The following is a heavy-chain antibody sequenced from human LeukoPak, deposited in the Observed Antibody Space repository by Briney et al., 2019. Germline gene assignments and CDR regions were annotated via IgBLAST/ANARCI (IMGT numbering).Heavy chain of an antibody. CDR1: VYTFTGYY. CDR2: INPNSGGT. D-gene: IGHD6-6*01. Sequence: ASVKVSCKASVYTFTGYYMHWVRQAPGQGLEWMGWINPNSGGTNYAQKFRGRVTMTRDTSISTAYMERSRLRSDDTAVYYCSIAAPYWYFDLWGRGTLVTVSS. V-gene: IGHV1-2*02. J-gene: IGHJ2*01. CDR3: SIAAPYWYFDL.